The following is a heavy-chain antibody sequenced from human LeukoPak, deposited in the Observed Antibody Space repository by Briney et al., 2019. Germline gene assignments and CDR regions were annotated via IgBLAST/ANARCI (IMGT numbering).Heavy chain of an antibody. V-gene: IGHV4-59*12. D-gene: IGHD1-7*01. Sequence: PSETLSLTCTVSGGSISSYYWSWIRQPPGKGLEWIGYMYYSGSTDYNPSLMSRVTISVDKSKNQFSLKLSSVTAADTAVYYCARRWNYGRNYYIDVWGKGATVSVSS. CDR3: ARRWNYGRNYYIDV. CDR1: GGSISSYY. J-gene: IGHJ6*03. CDR2: MYYSGST.